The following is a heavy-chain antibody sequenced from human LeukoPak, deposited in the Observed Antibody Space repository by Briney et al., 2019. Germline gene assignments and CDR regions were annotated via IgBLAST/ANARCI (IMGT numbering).Heavy chain of an antibody. Sequence: GGSLRLSCAASGFTFSNYWMHWVRQAPGKGLVWVSRINSDARSTSYADSVKGRFTISRDNAKNSLYLQMNSLRAEDTAVYYCAELGITMIGGVWGKGTTVTVSS. CDR2: INSDARST. CDR3: AELGITMIGGV. V-gene: IGHV3-74*01. J-gene: IGHJ6*04. CDR1: GFTFSNYW. D-gene: IGHD3-10*02.